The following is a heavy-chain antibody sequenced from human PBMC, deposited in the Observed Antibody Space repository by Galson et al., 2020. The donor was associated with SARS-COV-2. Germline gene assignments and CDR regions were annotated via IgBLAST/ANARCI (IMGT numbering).Heavy chain of an antibody. J-gene: IGHJ5*02. V-gene: IGHV3-30*03. D-gene: IGHD1-26*01. Sequence: GGSLRLSCAASGFTFTIYSLHWVRQAPGKGLEWVSVTSYDGTSHYYSDSVKGRFTISRVNSNNMLYLQMNSLRPEDTAVYYCARAASGSYYNAFDPWGQGTLVTVSS. CDR3: ARAASGSYYNAFDP. CDR2: TSYDGTSH. CDR1: GFTFTIYS.